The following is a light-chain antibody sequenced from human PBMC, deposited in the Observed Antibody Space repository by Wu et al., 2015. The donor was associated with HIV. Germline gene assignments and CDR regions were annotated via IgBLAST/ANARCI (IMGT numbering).Light chain of an antibody. CDR2: GAS. Sequence: IVLTQSPGTLSLSPGERATLSCRASQNVPNNYLAWYQQHPGQAPKFLIYGASSRAAGLPDRFRGSGSGTDFTLTISRLESEDFAMYYCQQSTSSFRYTFGQGTRLDIK. CDR3: QQSTSSFRYT. V-gene: IGKV3-20*01. CDR1: QNVPNNY. J-gene: IGKJ2*01.